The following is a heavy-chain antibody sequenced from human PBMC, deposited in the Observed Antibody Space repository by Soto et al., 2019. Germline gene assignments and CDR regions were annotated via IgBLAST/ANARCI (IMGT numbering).Heavy chain of an antibody. J-gene: IGHJ4*02. D-gene: IGHD1-1*01. Sequence: GGSLRLCCTASGFTFDDDALSWFRQAPGKGLEWVGFLRSKVFGETTEYAASVKGRVTISKDDSKRIAYLQMGSLKTEDTAVYFCTRWKESYSDYWGQGTLVTVSS. CDR1: GFTFDDDA. CDR3: TRWKESYSDY. V-gene: IGHV3-49*03. CDR2: LRSKVFGETT.